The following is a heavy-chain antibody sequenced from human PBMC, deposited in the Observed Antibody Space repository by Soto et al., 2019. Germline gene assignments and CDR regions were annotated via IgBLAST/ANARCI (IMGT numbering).Heavy chain of an antibody. D-gene: IGHD3-10*01. V-gene: IGHV4-59*08. CDR1: GGSISSYY. J-gene: IGHJ4*02. CDR2: IYYSGST. CDR3: DRSRRRGPPFDY. Sequence: SETLSLTCTVSGGSISSYYWSWIRQPPGKGLEWIGYIYYSGSTNYNPSLKSRVTISVDTSKNQFSLKLSSVTAADTAVYYYDRSRRRGPPFDYWGQGTLVTVSS.